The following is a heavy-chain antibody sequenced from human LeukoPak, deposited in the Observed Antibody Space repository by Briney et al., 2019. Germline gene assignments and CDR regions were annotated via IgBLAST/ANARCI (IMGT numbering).Heavy chain of an antibody. J-gene: IGHJ4*02. V-gene: IGHV3-49*04. Sequence: SLRLSCTASGFTFGDYAMSWVRQAPGKGLEWVGFIRSKAYGGTTEYAASVKGRFTISRDDSKSIAYLQMNSLKTEDTAVYYCTREVATITPYFDYWGQGTLVTVSS. CDR2: IRSKAYGGTT. CDR1: GFTFGDYA. D-gene: IGHD5-12*01. CDR3: TREVATITPYFDY.